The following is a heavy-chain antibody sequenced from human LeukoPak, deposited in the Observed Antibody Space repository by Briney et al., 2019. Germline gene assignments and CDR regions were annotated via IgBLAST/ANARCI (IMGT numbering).Heavy chain of an antibody. J-gene: IGHJ3*02. V-gene: IGHV7-4-1*02. D-gene: IGHD6-19*01. CDR2: INTNTGNP. CDR1: GYTFTSYA. CDR3: ARDSPSSSGWSFDI. Sequence: ASVKVSCKASGYTFTSYAMNWVRQAPGQWLEWMGWINTNTGNPTYAQGFTGRFVFSLDTSVSTAYLQISSLKSEDTAVYYCARDSPSSSGWSFDIWGQGTMVTVSS.